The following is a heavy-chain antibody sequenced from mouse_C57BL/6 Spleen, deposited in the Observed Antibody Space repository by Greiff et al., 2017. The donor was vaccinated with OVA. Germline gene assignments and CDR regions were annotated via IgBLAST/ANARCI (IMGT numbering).Heavy chain of an antibody. Sequence: QVQLKQPGAELVKPGASVKMSCKASGYTFTSYWITWVKQRPGQGLEWIGDIYPGSGSTNYNEKFKSKATLTVDTSSSTAYMQLSSLTSEDSAVYYCARSDYGSSLLDYWGQGTTLTVSS. V-gene: IGHV1-55*01. J-gene: IGHJ2*01. D-gene: IGHD1-1*01. CDR3: ARSDYGSSLLDY. CDR1: GYTFTSYW. CDR2: IYPGSGST.